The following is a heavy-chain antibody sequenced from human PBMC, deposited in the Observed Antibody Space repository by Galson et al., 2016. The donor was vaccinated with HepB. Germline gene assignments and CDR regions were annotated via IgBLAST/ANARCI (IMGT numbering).Heavy chain of an antibody. CDR2: LLGGGDTT. V-gene: IGHV3-23*01. J-gene: IGHJ4*02. CDR3: VKDDKGNVDD. Sequence: SLRLSCAASGFIFSNYAMSWVRQAPGKGLEWVSGLLGGGDTTYYAESVKGRFTISRDNSKNTLYLQMNNLRAEDTAVYYCVKDDKGNVDDWGQETLVTVSS. CDR1: GFIFSNYA. D-gene: IGHD1-1*01.